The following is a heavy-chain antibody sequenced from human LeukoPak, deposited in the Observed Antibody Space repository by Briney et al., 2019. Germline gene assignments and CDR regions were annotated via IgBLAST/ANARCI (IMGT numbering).Heavy chain of an antibody. Sequence: ASVKVSCKASGYTFTGYHMHWVRQAPGQGLEWMGWINPNSGGTNYAQKFQGRVTMTRDKSISTAYMELSRLRSDDTAVYYCARDLTHRRNYDNSGYQIVPAFWGQGTLVTVSS. CDR3: ARDLTHRRNYDNSGYQIVPAF. CDR1: GYTFTGYH. J-gene: IGHJ4*02. V-gene: IGHV1-2*02. D-gene: IGHD3-22*01. CDR2: INPNSGGT.